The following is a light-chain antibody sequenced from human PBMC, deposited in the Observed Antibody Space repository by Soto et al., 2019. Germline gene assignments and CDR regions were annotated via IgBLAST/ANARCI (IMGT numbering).Light chain of an antibody. J-gene: IGKJ2*01. V-gene: IGKV3-20*01. CDR2: GAS. CDR3: QRYGSSPPFT. CDR1: QRISSRY. Sequence: EIVLTQSPGTLSLSPGERATLSCRASQRISSRYLAWYQQKPGQAPRLLISGASTRATGIPERFSGSGSGTDFTLTISRLEPEGVAVYFCQRYGSSPPFTFGQGTKVEI.